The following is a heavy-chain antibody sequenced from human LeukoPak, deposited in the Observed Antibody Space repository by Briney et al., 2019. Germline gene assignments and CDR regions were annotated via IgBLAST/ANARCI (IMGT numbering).Heavy chain of an antibody. V-gene: IGHV1-69*13. CDR3: ARMEGYSYSDS. CDR1: GGTFGSYG. J-gene: IGHJ4*02. CDR2: TIPFYGAT. D-gene: IGHD5-18*01. Sequence: GASVTVSCKASGGTFGSYGINWVRQAPGQGLEWMGGTIPFYGATNYPQNFQGRVTISADESTSTVYMELRSLRSEDTAVYYCARMEGYSYSDSWGQGTLVTVSS.